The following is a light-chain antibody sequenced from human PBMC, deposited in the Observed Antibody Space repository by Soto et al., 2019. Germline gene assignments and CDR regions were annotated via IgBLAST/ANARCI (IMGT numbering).Light chain of an antibody. Sequence: EIVLTQSPGTLSLSPGERSTLSCTASQSVSSSYLAWYQQKPGQAPRLLIYGASSRATGIPARFSGSGSGTDFTLTISSLEPEDFAVYYCQQRSNWPPWTFGQGTKVDIK. CDR3: QQRSNWPPWT. V-gene: IGKV3D-20*02. CDR1: QSVSSSY. CDR2: GAS. J-gene: IGKJ1*01.